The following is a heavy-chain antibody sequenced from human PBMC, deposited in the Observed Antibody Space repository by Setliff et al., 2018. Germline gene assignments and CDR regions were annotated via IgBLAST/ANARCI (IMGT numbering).Heavy chain of an antibody. V-gene: IGHV1-46*01. CDR1: GYTFTSHY. D-gene: IGHD3-22*01. J-gene: IGHJ3*02. CDR3: ARDVFPYHYEGAFDI. Sequence: GASVKVSCKASGYTFTSHYMHWVRQAPGLGLEWMGTINPSSGRTSYPQKFQGRVTMTRDTSTSTVYMDMSSLRSEDTAVYYCARDVFPYHYEGAFDIWGQGTMVTVS. CDR2: INPSSGRT.